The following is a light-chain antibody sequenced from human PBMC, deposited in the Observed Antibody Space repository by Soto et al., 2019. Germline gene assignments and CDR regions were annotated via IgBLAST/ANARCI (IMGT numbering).Light chain of an antibody. CDR3: SSYTSGITYV. CDR2: DVS. CDR1: SSDVGAYNS. Sequence: QSALTQPASVSGSPGQSITISCTGTSSDVGAYNSVSWYQQHPGKAPKLMIYDVSDRPSGVSNRFSGSKSGNTASLTISGLQAEDEADYYCSSYTSGITYVFGTGTQLTV. V-gene: IGLV2-14*03. J-gene: IGLJ1*01.